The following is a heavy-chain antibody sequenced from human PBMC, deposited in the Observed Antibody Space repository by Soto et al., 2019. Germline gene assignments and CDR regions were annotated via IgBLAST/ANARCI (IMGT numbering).Heavy chain of an antibody. Sequence: EVQLLDSGGDLVQPGGSLTLSCAASGFTFTNYPMGWVRQAPGKGLEWVSLISASGNGKYYADSVKGRFTISRDNXXXXXXXXXXXXXXXXXXXXXXAKDRLAGGTDYWGQGTLVTVSS. J-gene: IGHJ4*02. CDR2: ISASGNGK. CDR1: GFTFTNYP. CDR3: AKDRLAGGTDY. D-gene: IGHD1-26*01. V-gene: IGHV3-23*01.